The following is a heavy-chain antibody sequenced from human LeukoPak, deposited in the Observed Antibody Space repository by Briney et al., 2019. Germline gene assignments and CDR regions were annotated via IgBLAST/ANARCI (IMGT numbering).Heavy chain of an antibody. CDR1: GGSISSYY. V-gene: IGHV4-59*01. Sequence: SETLSLTCTVSGGSISSYYWSWIRQPPGKGLEWIGYIYYSGSTNYNPSLKSRVTISVDTSKNQFSLKLSSVTAADTAVYYCARAKVRYSSSAFDYWGQGTLVTVSS. CDR3: ARAKVRYSSSAFDY. D-gene: IGHD6-6*01. CDR2: IYYSGST. J-gene: IGHJ4*02.